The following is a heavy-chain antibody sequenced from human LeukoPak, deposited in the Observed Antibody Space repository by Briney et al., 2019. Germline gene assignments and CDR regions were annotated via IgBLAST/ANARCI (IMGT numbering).Heavy chain of an antibody. D-gene: IGHD6-6*01. V-gene: IGHV4-59*01. Sequence: SSETLSLTCTVSGGSISSYYWSWIRQPPGKGLEWIGYIYYSGSTNYNPSLKSRVTISVDTSKNQFSLKLSSVTAADTAVYYCASSMYSSSSPDCWGQGTLVTVSS. CDR1: GGSISSYY. CDR2: IYYSGST. CDR3: ASSMYSSSSPDC. J-gene: IGHJ4*02.